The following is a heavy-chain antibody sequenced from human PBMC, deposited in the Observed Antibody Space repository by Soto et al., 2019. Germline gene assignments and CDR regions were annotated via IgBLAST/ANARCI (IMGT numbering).Heavy chain of an antibody. CDR2: ISGYNGDT. CDR1: GYTFTRYG. Sequence: QGHLVQSEAEVKKPGASVKVSCKASGYTFTRYGISWVRQAPGQGLEWMGWISGYNGDTNYAQKFQDRVSMTIDTSTGTAYMELRSLTSDDTVIYYCAKNGQPPYYYYGLDVWGQGTKVTVSS. V-gene: IGHV1-18*01. J-gene: IGHJ6*02. CDR3: AKNGQPPYYYYGLDV. D-gene: IGHD2-8*01.